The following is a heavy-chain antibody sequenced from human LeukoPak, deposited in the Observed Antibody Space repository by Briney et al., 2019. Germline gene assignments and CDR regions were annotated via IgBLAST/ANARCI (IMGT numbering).Heavy chain of an antibody. J-gene: IGHJ2*01. CDR2: ISSSSSTI. CDR3: TRAGEYCSSTCCYVVGATTKRDWYFDL. Sequence: GGSLRLSCAASGFTFSSYSMNWVRQAPGKGLEWVSYISSSSSTIYYADSVKGRFTISRGNAKNSLYLQMNSLRDEGTAVYYCTRAGEYCSSTCCYVVGATTKRDWYFDLWGRGTLVTVSS. D-gene: IGHD2-2*01. V-gene: IGHV3-48*02. CDR1: GFTFSSYS.